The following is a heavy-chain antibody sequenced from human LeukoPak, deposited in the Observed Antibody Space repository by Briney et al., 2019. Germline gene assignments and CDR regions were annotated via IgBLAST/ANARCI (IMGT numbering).Heavy chain of an antibody. CDR1: GGSISSSSHY. V-gene: IGHV4-39*07. D-gene: IGHD1-26*01. Sequence: SETLSLTCTVSGGSISSSSHYWGWIRQPPGKGLEWIGSMYYRGSTYHNPSLKSRVTISVDTSKNQFSLKLSSVTAADTAVYYCATTTIRLGYWGQGALVTVSS. CDR3: ATTTIRLGY. CDR2: MYYRGST. J-gene: IGHJ4*02.